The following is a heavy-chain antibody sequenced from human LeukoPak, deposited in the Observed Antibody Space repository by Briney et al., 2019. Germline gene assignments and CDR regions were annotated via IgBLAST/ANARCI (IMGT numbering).Heavy chain of an antibody. D-gene: IGHD6-19*01. CDR2: ISYDGSNK. CDR1: RFTFSSYA. J-gene: IGHJ6*02. V-gene: IGHV3-30-3*01. CDR3: AKDPGSGWSYYYYGMDV. Sequence: GRSLRLSCAASRFTFSSYAMHWVRQTPGKGLEWVALISYDGSNKYYADSVKGRFTISRDNSKNTLYLQMNSLRVEDTAVYYCAKDPGSGWSYYYYGMDVWGQGTTVTVSS.